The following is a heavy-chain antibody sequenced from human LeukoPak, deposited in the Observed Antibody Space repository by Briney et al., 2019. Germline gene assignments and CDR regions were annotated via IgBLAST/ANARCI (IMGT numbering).Heavy chain of an antibody. CDR2: ISAYNGNT. J-gene: IGHJ3*02. V-gene: IGHV1-18*01. D-gene: IGHD5-12*01. Sequence: ASVKVSCKASGYTFTSYGISWVRQAPGQGLDWMGWISAYNGNTNYAQKLQGRVTMTTYTSTSTAYMELRSLRSDDTAVYYCARGLQENLAWLQAFSAFDIWGQGTMVTVSS. CDR3: ARGLQENLAWLQAFSAFDI. CDR1: GYTFTSYG.